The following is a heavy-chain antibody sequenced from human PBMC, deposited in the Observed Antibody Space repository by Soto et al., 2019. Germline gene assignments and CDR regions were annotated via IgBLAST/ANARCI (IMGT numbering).Heavy chain of an antibody. CDR1: GFTFSSYG. J-gene: IGHJ6*03. D-gene: IGHD3-3*01. V-gene: IGHV3-33*01. Sequence: QVQLVESGGGVVQPGRSLRLSCAASGFTFSSYGMHWVRQAPGKGLEWVAVIWYDGSNKYYADSVKGRFTISRDNSKNTLYLQMNSLRAEDTAVYYCARNGYYDFWSGYYRGQYYYYYMDVWGNGTTVTVSS. CDR2: IWYDGSNK. CDR3: ARNGYYDFWSGYYRGQYYYYYMDV.